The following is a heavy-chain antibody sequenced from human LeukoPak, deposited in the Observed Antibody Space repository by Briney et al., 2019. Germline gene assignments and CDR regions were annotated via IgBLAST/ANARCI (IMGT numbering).Heavy chain of an antibody. D-gene: IGHD4-11*01. CDR2: ISYDGSNK. CDR1: GFTFSSYG. CDR3: ARVRRVYSSAFDY. Sequence: GGSLRLSCAASGFTFSSYGMHWVRQAPGKGLEWVAVISYDGSNKYYADSVKGRFTISRDNSKNTLYLQMNSLRAEDTAVYYCARVRRVYSSAFDYWGQGTLVTVSS. V-gene: IGHV3-30*03. J-gene: IGHJ4*02.